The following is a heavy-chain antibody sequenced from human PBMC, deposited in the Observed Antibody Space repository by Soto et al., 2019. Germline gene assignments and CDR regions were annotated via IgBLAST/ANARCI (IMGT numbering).Heavy chain of an antibody. V-gene: IGHV4-39*01. CDR2: IYYSGST. CDR3: ARARADSSGYFTLFY. D-gene: IGHD3-22*01. CDR1: GGSISSSSYY. Sequence: SETLSLTCTVSGGSISSSSYYWGWIRQPPGKGLEWIGSIYYSGSTYYNPSLKSRVTLSVDTSKNQFSLKLSSVTAADTAVYYCARARADSSGYFTLFYWGQGTLVTVSS. J-gene: IGHJ4*02.